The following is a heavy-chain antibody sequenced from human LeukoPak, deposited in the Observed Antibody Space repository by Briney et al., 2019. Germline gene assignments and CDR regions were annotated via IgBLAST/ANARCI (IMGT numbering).Heavy chain of an antibody. Sequence: SETLSLTCTVSGYSISSGYYWGWIRQPPGKGLEWIGSIYRSGSTYYNPSLKSRVTISVDTSKNQFSLKLSSVTAADTAVYYCARDAHLYDFWSGYYLPGYYFDYWGQGTLVTVSS. CDR2: IYRSGST. D-gene: IGHD3-3*01. J-gene: IGHJ4*02. CDR3: ARDAHLYDFWSGYYLPGYYFDY. V-gene: IGHV4-38-2*02. CDR1: GYSISSGYY.